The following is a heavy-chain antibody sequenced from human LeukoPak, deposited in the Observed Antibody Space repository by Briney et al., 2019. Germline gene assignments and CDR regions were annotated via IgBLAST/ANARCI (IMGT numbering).Heavy chain of an antibody. J-gene: IGHJ6*02. CDR1: GGTFSSYA. Sequence: SVKVSCKASGGTFSSYAISWVRQAPGQGLEWMGGIIPIFGTANYAQKFQGRVTITADESTSTAYMELSSLRSEDTAVYYCARKGDYDFLAGPYGMDVWGQGTTVTVSS. D-gene: IGHD3-9*01. V-gene: IGHV1-69*13. CDR3: ARKGDYDFLAGPYGMDV. CDR2: IIPIFGTA.